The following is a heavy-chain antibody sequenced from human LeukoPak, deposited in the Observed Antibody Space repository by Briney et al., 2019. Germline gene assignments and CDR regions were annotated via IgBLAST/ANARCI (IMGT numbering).Heavy chain of an antibody. CDR2: ISYDGSNK. Sequence: GRSLRLSCAASGFTFSSYGMHWVRQAPGKGLEWVAVISYDGSNKYYADSVKGRFTISRDNSKNTLYLQMNSLRAEDTAVYYCAKDRITMVRGVIINPYYYYYGMDVWGQGTTVTVSS. J-gene: IGHJ6*02. V-gene: IGHV3-30*18. D-gene: IGHD3-10*01. CDR1: GFTFSSYG. CDR3: AKDRITMVRGVIINPYYYYYGMDV.